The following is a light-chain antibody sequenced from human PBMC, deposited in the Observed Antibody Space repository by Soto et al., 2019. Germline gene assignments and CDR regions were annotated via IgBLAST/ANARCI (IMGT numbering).Light chain of an antibody. CDR1: QGISSY. J-gene: IGKJ3*01. V-gene: IGKV1-8*01. Sequence: AIRMTQSPSSLSASTGDRVTITCRASQGISSYLAWYQQKPGKAPKLLIYAASTLQSGVPSRFSGSGSGTHFTLSISCLQSEDFATYYCQQYYSYPRFTFGPGTKVDIK. CDR2: AAS. CDR3: QQYYSYPRFT.